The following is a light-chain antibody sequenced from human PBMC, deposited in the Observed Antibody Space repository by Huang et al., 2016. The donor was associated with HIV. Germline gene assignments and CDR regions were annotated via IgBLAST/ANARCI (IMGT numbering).Light chain of an antibody. V-gene: IGKV1-39*01. CDR3: QQTYSAPVT. CDR2: SST. J-gene: IGKJ4*01. Sequence: DIQVTQSPSSLSASVGDRVTITCRTSQRISSHLSWYQQKIGKGPKLLIYSSTVLQSGVPARFTGNGSGTDFTLTINSLQPEDFATYYCQQTYSAPVTFGGGTRVEIK. CDR1: QRISSH.